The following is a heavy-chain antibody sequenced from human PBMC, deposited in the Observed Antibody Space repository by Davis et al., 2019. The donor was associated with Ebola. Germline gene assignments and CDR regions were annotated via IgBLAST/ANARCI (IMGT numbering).Heavy chain of an antibody. CDR3: AKGVRALDWYFDL. Sequence: GGSLRLSCAASGFTFSSYAMSWVRQAPGKGLEWVSVISYDGSNKYYADSVKGRFTISRDNSKNTLYLQMNSLRAEDTAVYYCAKGVRALDWYFDLWGRGTLVTVSS. CDR2: ISYDGSNK. J-gene: IGHJ2*01. D-gene: IGHD3-3*01. CDR1: GFTFSSYA. V-gene: IGHV3-30*18.